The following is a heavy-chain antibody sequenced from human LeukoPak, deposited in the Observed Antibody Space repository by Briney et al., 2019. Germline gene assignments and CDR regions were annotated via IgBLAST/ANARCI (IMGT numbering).Heavy chain of an antibody. CDR1: VGSISSYY. J-gene: IGHJ4*02. CDR2: IHYSGST. CDR3: ARYPHDSGSYCFDY. V-gene: IGHV4-59*12. Sequence: PSETLSLTCSVSVGSISSYYWSWIRQSPGKGLEWIGYIHYSGSTNYNPSLKSLVAISAHTTKTQLTLILSSVTAADTAVYYCARYPHDSGSYCFDYWGQGTLVTVSS. D-gene: IGHD3-10*01.